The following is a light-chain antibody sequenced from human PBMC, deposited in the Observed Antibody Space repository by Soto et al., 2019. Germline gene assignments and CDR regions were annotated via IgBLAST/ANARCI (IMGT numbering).Light chain of an antibody. Sequence: QSVLTQPPSVSGAPGQRVTISCTGSSSNIGAGYDVHWYQQFPGTAPKLLIYGNSNRPSGVPDRFSGSKSGTSASLAITGLQAEDEADYYCQSYDYSLSGAVVFGAGTKVAV. J-gene: IGLJ1*01. CDR2: GNS. V-gene: IGLV1-40*01. CDR1: SSNIGAGYD. CDR3: QSYDYSLSGAVV.